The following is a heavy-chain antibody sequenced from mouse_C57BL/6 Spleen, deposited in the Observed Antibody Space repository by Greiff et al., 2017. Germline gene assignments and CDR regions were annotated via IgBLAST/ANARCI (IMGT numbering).Heavy chain of an antibody. CDR3: TRWNYGSTDWYFDV. V-gene: IGHV1-15*01. D-gene: IGHD1-1*01. Sequence: QVQLQQSGAELVRPGASVTLSCKASGYTFTDYEMHWVKQTPVHGLEWIGAIDPETGGTAYNQKFQGKAILTADKSSSTAYLELRSLTSEDSAVYYCTRWNYGSTDWYFDVWGTGTTVTVSS. J-gene: IGHJ1*03. CDR1: GYTFTDYE. CDR2: IDPETGGT.